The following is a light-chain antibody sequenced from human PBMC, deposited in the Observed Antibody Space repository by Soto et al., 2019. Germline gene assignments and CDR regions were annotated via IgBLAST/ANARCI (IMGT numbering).Light chain of an antibody. J-gene: IGKJ2*01. CDR3: QQYNSYDPYT. V-gene: IGKV1-5*03. CDR1: QSISSW. Sequence: DIQMTQSPSTLSASVGDRVTITCRASQSISSWLAWYQQKPGKAPKLLIYKASSLESGVPSRFSGSGSGTEFTLTISSLQPDDFATYYCQQYNSYDPYTFGQGTKPEIK. CDR2: KAS.